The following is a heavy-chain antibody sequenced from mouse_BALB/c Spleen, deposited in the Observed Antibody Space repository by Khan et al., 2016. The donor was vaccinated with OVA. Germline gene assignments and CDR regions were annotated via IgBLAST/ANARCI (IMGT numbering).Heavy chain of an antibody. D-gene: IGHD2-14*01. J-gene: IGHJ3*01. CDR2: INPSSGYT. Sequence: VQLQQSGAELARPGASVKMSCKASGYTFTSYTIHWRKQRPGQGLEWIGYINPSSGYTNYNQKFKDKATLTADKSSTTAYMQLSSLTSDDSAVYYCARDRAYYRNDGWFDYWCQRTLVTVSA. CDR3: ARDRAYYRNDGWFDY. CDR1: GYTFTSYT. V-gene: IGHV1-4*01.